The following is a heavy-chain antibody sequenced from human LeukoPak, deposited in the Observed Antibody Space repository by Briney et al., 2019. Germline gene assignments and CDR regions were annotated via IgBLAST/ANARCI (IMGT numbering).Heavy chain of an antibody. J-gene: IGHJ4*02. Sequence: ASVKVSCKSSGYTFTGYYMHWVRQAPGQGPEWMGWINPNSGGTDYAQKFQGRVTMTRDTSINTAYMELSRLRSDDTAVYYCAPTVAGTGFDYWGQGALVTVSS. CDR3: APTVAGTGFDY. D-gene: IGHD6-19*01. CDR1: GYTFTGYY. V-gene: IGHV1-2*02. CDR2: INPNSGGT.